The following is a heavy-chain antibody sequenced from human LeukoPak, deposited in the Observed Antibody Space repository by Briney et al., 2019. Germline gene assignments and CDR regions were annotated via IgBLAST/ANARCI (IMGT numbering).Heavy chain of an antibody. Sequence: GGSLRLSCAASGFTFSSYSMNWFRQAPGKGLEWVSSISSSSSYIYYADSVKGRFTISRDNAKNSLYLQMNSLRAEDTAVYYCARDITMVRGVSLYYYYMDVWGKGTTVTVSS. CDR3: ARDITMVRGVSLYYYYMDV. CDR2: ISSSSSYI. V-gene: IGHV3-21*01. J-gene: IGHJ6*03. CDR1: GFTFSSYS. D-gene: IGHD3-10*01.